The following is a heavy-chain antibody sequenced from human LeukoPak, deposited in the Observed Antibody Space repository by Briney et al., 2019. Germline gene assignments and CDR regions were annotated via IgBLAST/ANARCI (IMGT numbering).Heavy chain of an antibody. V-gene: IGHV4-34*01. CDR2: INHSGST. J-gene: IGHJ6*04. CDR1: GGSFSGYY. Sequence: SETLSLTCAVYGGSFSGYYRSWIRQPPGKGLEWIGEINHSGSTNYNPSLKSRVTISVDTSKNQFSLKLGSVTAADTAVYYCARVSTRKRRTYGMDVWGKGTTVTVSS. CDR3: ARVSTRKRRTYGMDV. D-gene: IGHD1-1*01.